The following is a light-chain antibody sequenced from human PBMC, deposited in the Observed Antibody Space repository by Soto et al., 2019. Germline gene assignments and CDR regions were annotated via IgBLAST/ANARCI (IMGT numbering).Light chain of an antibody. V-gene: IGKV1-12*01. J-gene: IGKJ4*01. CDR2: SAS. CDR3: QQASSFPLT. CDR1: QVISSW. Sequence: DIQMTQSPSSVSASVGDRVTITCRASQVISSWLAWYQQIPGKAPKLLIYSASSLQTGVPSRFSGSESGTNFTPTISSLQPEDFATYYCQQASSFPLTFGGGTKVEIK.